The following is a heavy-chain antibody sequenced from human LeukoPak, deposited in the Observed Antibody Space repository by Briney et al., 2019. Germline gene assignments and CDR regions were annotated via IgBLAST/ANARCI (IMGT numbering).Heavy chain of an antibody. D-gene: IGHD3-16*02. V-gene: IGHV4-59*01. Sequence: SETLSLTCTVSGGSISSYYWSWIRQPPGKGLEWIGYIYYSGSTNYNPSLKSRVTISVDTSKNQFSLKLSSVTAADTAVYYCATSSFGGVIGPFDYWGQGTLVTVSS. CDR2: IYYSGST. J-gene: IGHJ4*02. CDR3: ATSSFGGVIGPFDY. CDR1: GGSISSYY.